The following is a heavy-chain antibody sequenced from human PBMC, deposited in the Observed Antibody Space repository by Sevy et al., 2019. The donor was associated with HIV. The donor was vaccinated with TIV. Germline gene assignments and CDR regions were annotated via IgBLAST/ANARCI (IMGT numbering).Heavy chain of an antibody. V-gene: IGHV3-21*01. J-gene: IGHJ4*02. CDR1: GFTLNKYS. CDR3: VRDGGCSGTRWLLYFDY. Sequence: GGSLRLSCAASGFTLNKYSMNWVRQAPGKGLEWVSSISSSSTYIYYADSVKGRFTISRDNAKNSLYLQMNSLRAEDTAVYYCVRDGGCSGTRWLLYFDYWGQGTLVTVSS. CDR2: ISSSSTYI. D-gene: IGHD2-2*01.